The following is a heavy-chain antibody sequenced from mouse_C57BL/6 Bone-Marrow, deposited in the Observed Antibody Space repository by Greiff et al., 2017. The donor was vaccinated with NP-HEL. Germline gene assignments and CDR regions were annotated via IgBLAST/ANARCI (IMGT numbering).Heavy chain of an antibody. Sequence: VQLQQSGAELARPGASVKLSCKASGYTFTSYGISWVKQRTGQGLEWIGDIYPRSGNTYYNEKFKGKATLTADKSSSTAYMELRSLTSEDSAVYFCARRGNRAQATLLDYWGQGTTLTVSS. V-gene: IGHV1-81*01. CDR3: ARRGNRAQATLLDY. D-gene: IGHD3-2*02. CDR2: IYPRSGNT. J-gene: IGHJ2*01. CDR1: GYTFTSYG.